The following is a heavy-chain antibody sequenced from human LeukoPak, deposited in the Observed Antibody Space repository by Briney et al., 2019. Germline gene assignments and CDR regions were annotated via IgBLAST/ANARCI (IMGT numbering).Heavy chain of an antibody. Sequence: PGGSLRLSCAASGFTFSSYSMNWVRQAPGKGLEWVSSISSSSSYIYYADSVKGRFTISRDNAKNSLYLQMNSLRAEDTAVYYCARGHGWSSGLTAMADYYYYYYMDVWGKGTTVTVSS. D-gene: IGHD5-18*01. J-gene: IGHJ6*03. CDR2: ISSSSSYI. V-gene: IGHV3-21*01. CDR1: GFTFSSYS. CDR3: ARGHGWSSGLTAMADYYYYYYMDV.